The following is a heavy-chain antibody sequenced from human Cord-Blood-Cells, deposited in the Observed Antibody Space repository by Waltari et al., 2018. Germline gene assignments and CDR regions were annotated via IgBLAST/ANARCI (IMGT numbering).Heavy chain of an antibody. J-gene: IGHJ4*02. CDR2: INHSGST. CDR3: ASRGGLRFLEWLPTPFFDY. D-gene: IGHD3-3*01. CDR1: GGSFSGYS. Sequence: QVQIQQRAPGRLTPPETLSPTCAVYGGSFSGYSWGWIGQPPGLGLEWIWEINHSGSTNYTPSLKSRVPISVDTSKNQFSLKLSSVTAADTAVYYCASRGGLRFLEWLPTPFFDYWGQGTLVTVSS. V-gene: IGHV4-34*01.